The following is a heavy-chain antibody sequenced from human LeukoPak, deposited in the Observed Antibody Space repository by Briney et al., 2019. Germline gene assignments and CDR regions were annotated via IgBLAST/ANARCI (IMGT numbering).Heavy chain of an antibody. CDR2: IFSGDEK. CDR1: GFSLSNARMG. D-gene: IGHD5-12*01. CDR3: ARTGLYSGYDYYFDY. V-gene: IGHV2-26*01. J-gene: IGHJ4*02. Sequence: SGPVLVKPTETLTLTCTVSGFSLSNARMGVSWIRQPSGKALEWLAHIFSGDEKSYRTPLKTRLTISKDTSKSQVVLTMTNVDPVDTATYYCARTGLYSGYDYYFDYWGQGTLVTVSS.